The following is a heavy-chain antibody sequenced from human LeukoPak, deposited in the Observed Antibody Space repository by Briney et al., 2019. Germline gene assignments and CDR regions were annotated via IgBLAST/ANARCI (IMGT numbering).Heavy chain of an antibody. CDR1: GFTFSSYA. J-gene: IGHJ6*04. D-gene: IGHD2-2*01. CDR3: ARDIVVVPAAILYYYGMDV. V-gene: IGHV3-30*04. Sequence: GGSLRLSCAASGFTFSSYAMHWVRQAPGKGLEWVAVISYDGSNKYCADSVKGRFTISRDNSKNTLYLQMNSLRAEDTAVYYCARDIVVVPAAILYYYGMDVWGKGTTVTVSS. CDR2: ISYDGSNK.